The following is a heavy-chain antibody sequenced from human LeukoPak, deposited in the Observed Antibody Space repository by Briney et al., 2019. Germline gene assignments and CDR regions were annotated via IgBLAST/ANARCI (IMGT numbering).Heavy chain of an antibody. J-gene: IGHJ4*02. CDR3: ARGDYYDSSGYYYVPDFDY. Sequence: GGSLRLSCAASGFTFSSYAMHWVRQAPGKGLEWVAVISYDGSNKYYADSVKGRFTISRDNSKNTLYLQMNSLRAEDTAVYYCARGDYYDSSGYYYVPDFDYWGRGTLVTASS. V-gene: IGHV3-30*04. CDR1: GFTFSSYA. CDR2: ISYDGSNK. D-gene: IGHD3-22*01.